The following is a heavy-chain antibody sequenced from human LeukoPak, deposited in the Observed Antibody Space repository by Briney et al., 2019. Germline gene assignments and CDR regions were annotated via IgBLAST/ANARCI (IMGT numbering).Heavy chain of an antibody. V-gene: IGHV4-39*07. CDR2: IYYSGST. Sequence: SETLSLTCTASGGSISSSSYYWGWIRQPPGKGLEWIGSIYYSGSTYYNPSLKSRVTISVDTSKNQFSLKLSSVTAADTAVYYCAKTSPYYYYMDVWGKGTTVTVSS. CDR3: AKTSPYYYYMDV. D-gene: IGHD4-11*01. CDR1: GGSISSSSYY. J-gene: IGHJ6*03.